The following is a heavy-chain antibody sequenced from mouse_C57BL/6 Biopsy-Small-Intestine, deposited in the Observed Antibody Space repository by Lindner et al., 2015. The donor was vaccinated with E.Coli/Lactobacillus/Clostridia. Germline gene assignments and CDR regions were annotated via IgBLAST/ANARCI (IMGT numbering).Heavy chain of an antibody. Sequence: SVKVSCKASGYTFTSHDINWVRQATGQGLEWMGWMNSNTGNADYAQKLQGRVTMTRDTSISTAYMELSSLRSEDTAVYYCARGSGTSGRDWFDPWGQGTLVTVSS. V-gene: IGHV1-81*01. CDR3: ARGSGTSGRDWFDP. CDR2: MNSNTGNA. J-gene: IGHJ4*01. D-gene: IGHD1-3*01. CDR1: GYTFTSHD.